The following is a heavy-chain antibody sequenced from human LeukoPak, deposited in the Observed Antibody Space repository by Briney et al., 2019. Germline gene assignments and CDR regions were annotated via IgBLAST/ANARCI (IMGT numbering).Heavy chain of an antibody. CDR1: GFTFSSYS. J-gene: IGHJ6*03. D-gene: IGHD4-17*01. V-gene: IGHV3-21*01. Sequence: GGSLRLSCAASGFTFSSYSMNWVRQARGKGLEWVSSISSSSSYIYYGDSVRGRFTVSRDNAKNSLYLQMNSLRAEDTAVYFCAKTTDNYYYYYMDVWGKGTTVTVSS. CDR3: AKTTDNYYYYYMDV. CDR2: ISSSSSYI.